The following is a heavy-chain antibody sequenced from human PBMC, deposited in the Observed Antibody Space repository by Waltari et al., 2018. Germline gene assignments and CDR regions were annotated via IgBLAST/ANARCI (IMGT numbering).Heavy chain of an antibody. Sequence: EVQLVESGGGLVQPGRSLRLSCTASGFTFGDYAISWFRQAPGKGLEWVGFIRSKAYGGTTEYAASVKGRFTISRDDSKSIAYLQMNSLKTEDTAVYYCTRVEGVTMIGNPWGQGTLVTVSS. CDR3: TRVEGVTMIGNP. CDR1: GFTFGDYA. D-gene: IGHD3-22*01. CDR2: IRSKAYGGTT. V-gene: IGHV3-49*03. J-gene: IGHJ5*02.